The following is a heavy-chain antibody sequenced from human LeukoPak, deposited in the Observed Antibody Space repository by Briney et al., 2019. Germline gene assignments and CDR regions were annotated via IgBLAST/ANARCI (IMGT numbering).Heavy chain of an antibody. V-gene: IGHV1-2*02. CDR1: GYTFTGYL. J-gene: IGHJ4*02. Sequence: ASVKVSCKASGYTFTGYLMHWVRQAPGQGLDWMGWINPNTGGTKYAQKFQGRVTMTRDTSIGTAYMELSTVTSDDTAVYFCARVHATGYFSLDLGYWGQGTLVTVSS. CDR2: INPNTGGT. CDR3: ARVHATGYFSLDLGY. D-gene: IGHD3-9*01.